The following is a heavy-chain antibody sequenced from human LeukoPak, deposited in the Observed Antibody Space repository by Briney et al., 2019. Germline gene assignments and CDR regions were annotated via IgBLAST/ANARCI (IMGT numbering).Heavy chain of an antibody. CDR3: ARQASDIVGASYYYYMDV. Sequence: RSETLTLTCTVSGGSISSSSYYWGWIRQPPGKGLEWIGSIYYSGGTYYNPSLKSRVTISVDTSKNQFSLKLSSVTAADTAVYYCARQASDIVGASYYYYMDVWGKGTTVTISS. CDR1: GGSISSSSYY. V-gene: IGHV4-39*01. J-gene: IGHJ6*03. CDR2: IYYSGGT. D-gene: IGHD1-26*01.